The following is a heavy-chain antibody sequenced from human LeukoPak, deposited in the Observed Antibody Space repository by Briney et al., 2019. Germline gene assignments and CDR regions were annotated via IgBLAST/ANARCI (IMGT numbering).Heavy chain of an antibody. CDR2: IYYSKNT. D-gene: IGHD5-18*01. CDR3: VSPRGFSYGYFDY. Sequence: PSETLSLTCTVSGGSISSSSAYWGWIRQSPGKGLEWIGSIYYSKNTYYNPSLKSRLNISADTSKNQFSLTLGSVSATDTAVYYCVSPRGFSYGYFDYWGQGTLVTVSS. CDR1: GGSISSSSAY. V-gene: IGHV4-39*01. J-gene: IGHJ4*02.